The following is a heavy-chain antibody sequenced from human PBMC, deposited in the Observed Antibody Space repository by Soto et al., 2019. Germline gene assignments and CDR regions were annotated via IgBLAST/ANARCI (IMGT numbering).Heavy chain of an antibody. V-gene: IGHV3-30*18. Sequence: QVQLVESGGGVVQPGRSLRLSCAVSGFTFSSYGMHWVRQAPGKGLEWVAVISYDGSIKYYADSVKGRFTISRDNSKNTLYLQMNSLRAEDKAVYYCAKDQSYYGSASTPRNNYYYFGMDVWGQGTTVTVSS. CDR3: AKDQSYYGSASTPRNNYYYFGMDV. D-gene: IGHD3-10*01. J-gene: IGHJ6*02. CDR2: ISYDGSIK. CDR1: GFTFSSYG.